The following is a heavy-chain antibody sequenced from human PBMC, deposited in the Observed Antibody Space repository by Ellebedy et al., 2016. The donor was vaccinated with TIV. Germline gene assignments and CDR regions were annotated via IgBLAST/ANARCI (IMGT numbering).Heavy chain of an antibody. D-gene: IGHD4-23*01. CDR3: VRIAPTAVTFDLYYFDY. CDR2: IIPILGIP. Sequence: SVKVSCKASGGTFTSYAISWVRQAPGQGPEWMGGIIPILGIPNYAQKFQGRVTITADKSMSTAYMELSSLRSEDTAVYYCVRIAPTAVTFDLYYFDYWGQGTPITVSS. V-gene: IGHV1-69*10. CDR1: GGTFTSYA. J-gene: IGHJ4*02.